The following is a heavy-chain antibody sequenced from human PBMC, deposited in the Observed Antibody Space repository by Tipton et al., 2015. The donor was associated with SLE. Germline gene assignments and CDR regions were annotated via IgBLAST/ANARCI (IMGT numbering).Heavy chain of an antibody. CDR1: GGSISSSSYY. CDR2: IYYSGST. V-gene: IGHV4-39*07. J-gene: IGHJ5*02. CDR3: ARHRSGTLYRGGNYFDP. D-gene: IGHD6-25*01. Sequence: TLSLTCTVSGGSISSSSYYWGWIRQPPGKGLEWIGSIYYSGSTYYNPSLKSRLTISIDTPENQFSLKLTSVTAADTAEYYCARHRSGTLYRGGNYFDPWGQGTLVTVSS.